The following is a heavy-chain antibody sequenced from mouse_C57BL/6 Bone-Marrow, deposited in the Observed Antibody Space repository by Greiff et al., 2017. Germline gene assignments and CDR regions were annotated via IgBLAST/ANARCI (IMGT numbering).Heavy chain of an antibody. J-gene: IGHJ2*01. V-gene: IGHV1-72*01. CDR2: IDPNSGGT. CDR3: ARGLTTVVPFDY. D-gene: IGHD1-1*01. Sequence: QVHVKQPGAELVKPGASVKLSCKASGYTFTSYWMHWVKQRPGRGLEWIGRIDPNSGGTKYNEKFKSKATLTVDKPSSPAYMQLSSLTSEDSAVYYCARGLTTVVPFDYWGQGTTLTVSS. CDR1: GYTFTSYW.